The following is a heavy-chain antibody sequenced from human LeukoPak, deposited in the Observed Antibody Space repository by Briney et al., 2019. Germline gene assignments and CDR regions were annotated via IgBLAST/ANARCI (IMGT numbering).Heavy chain of an antibody. CDR3: ARGSGWYYY. CDR2: SYSSGST. D-gene: IGHD6-19*01. J-gene: IGHJ4*02. CDR1: GGSISSYY. Sequence: PSETLSLTCTVSGGSISSYYWGWIRQPPGKGLEWIGYSYSSGSTDYNPSLKSRVTISVDASKNQFSLKLSSVTAADTAVYYCARGSGWYYYWGQGTLVTVSS. V-gene: IGHV4-59*01.